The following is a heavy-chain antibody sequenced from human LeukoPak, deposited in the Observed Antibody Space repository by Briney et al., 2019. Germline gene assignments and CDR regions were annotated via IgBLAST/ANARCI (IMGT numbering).Heavy chain of an antibody. D-gene: IGHD2-8*01. CDR3: ARDNGENYHTAFDY. J-gene: IGHJ4*02. Sequence: GGSLRLSCAASAFTFSTYWMHWVRQAPGKGLVWVSRINSDGSSTSYADSVKGRFTISRDNAKNTLYVRMNSLRAEDTAVYYCARDNGENYHTAFDYWGQGTLVTVSS. CDR2: INSDGSST. V-gene: IGHV3-74*01. CDR1: AFTFSTYW.